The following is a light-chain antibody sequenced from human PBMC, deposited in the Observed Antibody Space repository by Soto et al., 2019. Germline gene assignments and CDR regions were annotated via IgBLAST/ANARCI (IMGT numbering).Light chain of an antibody. Sequence: EIVLTQSQATLSLSPGERAPLSCRASQSVSSYLLWYQQKPGQAPRLLIYDASNRASGTPARFSGSGSETDFTLTISSLEPEEFAVYYCQHRMNWPLTFGQGTRLDIK. CDR1: QSVSSY. CDR2: DAS. V-gene: IGKV3-11*01. J-gene: IGKJ5*01. CDR3: QHRMNWPLT.